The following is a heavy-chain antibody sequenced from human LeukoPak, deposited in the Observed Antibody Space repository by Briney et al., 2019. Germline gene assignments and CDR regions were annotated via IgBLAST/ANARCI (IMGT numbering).Heavy chain of an antibody. D-gene: IGHD2-2*01. J-gene: IGHJ4*02. V-gene: IGHV1-69*13. CDR2: IIPIFGTA. CDR3: ASSYCSSTSCYALFDY. Sequence: SVKVSCKASGGTFSSYAISWVRQAPGQGLEWMGGIIPIFGTANYAQRFQGRVTITADESTSTAYMELSSLRSEDTAVYYCASSYCSSTSCYALFDYWGQGTLVTVSS. CDR1: GGTFSSYA.